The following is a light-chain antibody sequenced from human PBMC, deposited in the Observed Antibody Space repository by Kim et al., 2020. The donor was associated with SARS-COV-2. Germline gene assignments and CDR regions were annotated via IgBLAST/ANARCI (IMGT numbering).Light chain of an antibody. Sequence: VTISCTRSRGSIASNYVRWYQQRPGSAPTTVIYEDNHRPSGVPDRFSGSIDSSSNSASLTISGLKTEDEADYYCQSYDSSNHRVVFGGGTQLTVL. V-gene: IGLV6-57*03. CDR3: QSYDSSNHRVV. CDR2: EDN. CDR1: RGSIASNY. J-gene: IGLJ2*01.